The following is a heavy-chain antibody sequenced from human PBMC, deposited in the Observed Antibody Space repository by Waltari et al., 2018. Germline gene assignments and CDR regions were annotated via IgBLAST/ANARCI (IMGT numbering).Heavy chain of an antibody. J-gene: IGHJ5*02. V-gene: IGHV4-59*01. Sequence: QVQLQESGPSLLKPSETLSLICTVSGGSISGFYWSWVRQPPGKGLDWIVYIYYTGSTSFNPSLKSRVTMSVDTSKNQFSLKLSSVTAADTAFYYCARGGGGDWEWFDPWGQGTLVTVSS. D-gene: IGHD2-21*02. CDR3: ARGGGGDWEWFDP. CDR1: GGSISGFY. CDR2: IYYTGST.